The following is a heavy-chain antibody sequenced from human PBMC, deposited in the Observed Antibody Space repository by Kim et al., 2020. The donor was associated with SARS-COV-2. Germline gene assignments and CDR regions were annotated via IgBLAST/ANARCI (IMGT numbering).Heavy chain of an antibody. D-gene: IGHD4-17*01. Sequence: NYAQKFQGRVTMTRDTSISTAYMELSRLRSDDTAVYYCARDDYGDYGLGYWGQGTLVTVSS. J-gene: IGHJ4*02. V-gene: IGHV1-2*02. CDR3: ARDDYGDYGLGY.